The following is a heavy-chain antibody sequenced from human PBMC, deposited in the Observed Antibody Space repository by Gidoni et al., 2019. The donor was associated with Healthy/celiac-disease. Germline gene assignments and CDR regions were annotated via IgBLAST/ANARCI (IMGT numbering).Heavy chain of an antibody. CDR2: ISWNSGSI. Sequence: EVQLVESGGGLVQPGRSLRLSCAASGFTFDVYAMHWVRQAPGKGLEWVSGISWNSGSIGYADSVKGRFTISRDNAKNSLYLQMNSLRAEDTALYYCAKDIGGLVGAPDYWGQGTLVTVSS. J-gene: IGHJ4*02. V-gene: IGHV3-9*01. CDR3: AKDIGGLVGAPDY. CDR1: GFTFDVYA. D-gene: IGHD1-26*01.